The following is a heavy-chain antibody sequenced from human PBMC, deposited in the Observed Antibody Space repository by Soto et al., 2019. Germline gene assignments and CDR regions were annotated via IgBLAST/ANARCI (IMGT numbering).Heavy chain of an antibody. CDR3: ARDYCDSFFDY. CDR1: GFTFSSYS. CDR2: ISKSSRYI. Sequence: EVQLVESGGGLVKPGGSLRLSCAASGFTFSSYSMNWVRQAPGKGLEWVSSISKSSRYIYYADSVKGRFTISRDNAKNSLYLQMNSLRAEDTAVYYCARDYCDSFFDYWGQGTLVTVSS. D-gene: IGHD3-22*01. V-gene: IGHV3-21*01. J-gene: IGHJ4*02.